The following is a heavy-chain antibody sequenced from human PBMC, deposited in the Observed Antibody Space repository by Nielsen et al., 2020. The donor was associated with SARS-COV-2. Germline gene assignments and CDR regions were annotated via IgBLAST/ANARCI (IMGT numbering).Heavy chain of an antibody. Sequence: GESLKISCAASGFTFSSYGMHWVRQAPGKGLEWVAVIWYDGSNKYYADSVKGRFTISRDNSKNTLYLQMNSLRAEDTAVYYCARMRRGYSYGYGNYYYYGMDVWGQGTTVTVSS. CDR2: IWYDGSNK. D-gene: IGHD5-18*01. J-gene: IGHJ6*02. CDR1: GFTFSSYG. V-gene: IGHV3-33*01. CDR3: ARMRRGYSYGYGNYYYYGMDV.